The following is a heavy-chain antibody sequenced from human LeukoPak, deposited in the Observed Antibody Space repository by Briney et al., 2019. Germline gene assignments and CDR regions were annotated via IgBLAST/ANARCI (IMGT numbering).Heavy chain of an antibody. CDR1: GFTFSSYS. J-gene: IGHJ3*02. CDR2: ISSSSSYI. Sequence: GGSLRLSCAASGFTFSSYSMNWVRQAPGKGLEWVSSISSSSSYIYYADSVKGRFTISRDDAKNSLYLQMNSLRAEDTAVYYCARAGGAYCGGDCYSARAFDIWGQGTMVTVSS. CDR3: ARAGGAYCGGDCYSARAFDI. V-gene: IGHV3-21*01. D-gene: IGHD2-21*01.